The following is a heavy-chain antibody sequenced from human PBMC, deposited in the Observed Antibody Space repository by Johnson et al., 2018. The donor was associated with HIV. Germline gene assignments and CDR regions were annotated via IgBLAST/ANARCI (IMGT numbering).Heavy chain of an antibody. V-gene: IGHV3-66*02. CDR3: ASCTAMVNLDAFDS. CDR1: GFTVSSNY. CDR2: IYSGGST. D-gene: IGHD5-18*01. J-gene: IGHJ3*01. Sequence: VQLVESGGGLIQPGGSLRLSCAASGFTVSSNYMSWVRQAPGKGLEWVSVIYSGGSTYYADSVKGRFTISRDNSKNTLYLQMNSLRAEDTAVYYCASCTAMVNLDAFDSWGQGTMVTVSS.